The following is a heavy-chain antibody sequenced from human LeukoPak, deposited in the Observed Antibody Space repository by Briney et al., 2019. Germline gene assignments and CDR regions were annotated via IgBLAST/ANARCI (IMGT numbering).Heavy chain of an antibody. CDR2: INWNGGRT. CDR3: SRKGHSNTFYI. Sequence: PGGSLRLSCAASGFTFDDFGMSWVRQAPGKGLEGCSGINWNGGRTGYADSVKGRFTISRDNAQTSPYLQMKSLRAENTVLFTCSRKGHSNTFYIWGQGTMDTVSS. V-gene: IGHV3-20*01. J-gene: IGHJ3*02. CDR1: GFTFDDFG.